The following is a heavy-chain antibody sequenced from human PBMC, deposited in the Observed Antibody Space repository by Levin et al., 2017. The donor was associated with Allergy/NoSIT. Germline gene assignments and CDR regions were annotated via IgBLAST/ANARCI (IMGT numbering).Heavy chain of an antibody. Sequence: GGSLRLSCAASGFTFSSYGMHWVRQAPGKGLEWVAVISYDGSNKYYADSVKGRFTISRDNSKNTLYLQMNSLRAEDTAVYYCAKVPTPPNIYDYVWGSYRPVDYWGQGTLVTVSS. D-gene: IGHD3-16*02. CDR3: AKVPTPPNIYDYVWGSYRPVDY. CDR2: ISYDGSNK. CDR1: GFTFSSYG. V-gene: IGHV3-30*18. J-gene: IGHJ4*02.